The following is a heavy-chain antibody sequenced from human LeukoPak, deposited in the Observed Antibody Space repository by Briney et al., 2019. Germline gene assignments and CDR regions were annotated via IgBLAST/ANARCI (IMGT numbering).Heavy chain of an antibody. V-gene: IGHV4-38-2*01. CDR3: ARGGFYFDSSAYLEY. CDR1: GSSIRSGYY. Sequence: SETLSLTCAVSGSSIRSGYYWGWIRQSPGKGLEWIGTINHIGNTYGNPSLKSRVTISVDTSKNQFSLMLSSVTAADTAVYYCARGGFYFDSSAYLEYWGQGAPVTFSS. J-gene: IGHJ4*02. D-gene: IGHD3-22*01. CDR2: INHIGNT.